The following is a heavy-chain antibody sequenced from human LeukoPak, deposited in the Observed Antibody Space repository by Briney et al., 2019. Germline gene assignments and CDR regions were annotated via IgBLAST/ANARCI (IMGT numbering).Heavy chain of an antibody. J-gene: IGHJ4*02. V-gene: IGHV3-23*01. CDR2: ISGGGGSA. D-gene: IGHD2-2*01. CDR1: GFTFSSYP. Sequence: RGSLRLSCAGSGFTFSSYPMSWVRQAPAKGLQWVSAISGGGGSAYYADSVKGRFTISRDNSMGTLYLQMHSLRAEDTAIYYCAARPLMPPRFDYWGQGTLVTVSS. CDR3: AARPLMPPRFDY.